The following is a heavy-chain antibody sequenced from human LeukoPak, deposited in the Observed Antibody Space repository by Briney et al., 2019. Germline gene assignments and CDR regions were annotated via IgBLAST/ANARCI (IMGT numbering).Heavy chain of an antibody. J-gene: IGHJ4*02. Sequence: GRSPRLSCAASGFTFDDYAMHWVRQAPGKGLEWVSGISWNSGSIGYADSVKGRFTISRDNAKNSLYLQMNSLRAEDTALYYCATSAYVYGYFDYWGQGTLVTVSS. CDR2: ISWNSGSI. D-gene: IGHD3-10*01. V-gene: IGHV3-9*01. CDR1: GFTFDDYA. CDR3: ATSAYVYGYFDY.